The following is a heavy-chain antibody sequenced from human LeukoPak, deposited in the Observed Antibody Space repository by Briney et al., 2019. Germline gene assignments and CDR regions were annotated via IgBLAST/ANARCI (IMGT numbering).Heavy chain of an antibody. CDR3: PRPPPLGPPFHYYYMDV. CDR2: INTVGSST. V-gene: IGHV3-74*01. Sequence: GGSLRLSCAASGFTFRSYWMHWVRQAPGKGLVWVSHINTVGSSTNYADSVKGRFTISRDNAKNTLYLQMNSLRAEDTAVYYCPRPPPLGPPFHYYYMDVWGKGTTVTVSS. J-gene: IGHJ6*03. CDR1: GFTFRSYW.